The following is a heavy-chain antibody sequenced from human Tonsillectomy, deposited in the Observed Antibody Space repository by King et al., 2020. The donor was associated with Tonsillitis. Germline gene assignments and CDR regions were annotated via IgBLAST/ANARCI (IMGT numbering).Heavy chain of an antibody. Sequence: VQLVESGGGLVKPGRSLRLSCTASGFTFGDYAMSWFRQAPGKGLEWVGFIRSKAYGGTTEYAASVKGRFTISRDDSKSIAYLQMNSLKTEDTAVYYCTRSGDYYDSSGYYCLYWGQGTLVTVSS. CDR2: IRSKAYGGTT. J-gene: IGHJ4*02. V-gene: IGHV3-49*05. CDR3: TRSGDYYDSSGYYCLY. CDR1: GFTFGDYA. D-gene: IGHD3-22*01.